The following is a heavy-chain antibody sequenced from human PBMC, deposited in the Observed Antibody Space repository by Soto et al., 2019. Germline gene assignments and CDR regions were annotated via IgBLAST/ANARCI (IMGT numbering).Heavy chain of an antibody. CDR2: ISSSSSYI. CDR3: ARDRTYSSSSYYYYMDV. J-gene: IGHJ6*03. CDR1: GFTFSSYS. Sequence: GGSLRLSCAASGFTFSSYSMNWVRQAPGKGLEWVSSISSSSSYIYYADSVKGRFTISRDNAKNSLYLQMNSLRAEDTAVYYCARDRTYSSSSYYYYMDVWGKGTTVTVSS. D-gene: IGHD6-6*01. V-gene: IGHV3-21*01.